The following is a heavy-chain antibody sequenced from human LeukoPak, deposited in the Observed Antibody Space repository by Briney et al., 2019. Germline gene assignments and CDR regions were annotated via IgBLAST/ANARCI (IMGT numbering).Heavy chain of an antibody. CDR1: GFTFSNAW. D-gene: IGHD3-10*01. CDR2: IEIKTDGGTT. J-gene: IGHJ5*02. Sequence: KPGGSLRLSCAASGFTFSNAWMSWVRQAPGKGLEWVGRIEIKTDGGTTDYAAPVKGRFTISRDDSKNTLYLQMDSLKTEDTAVYYCTTWFYGSGTSWGQGTLVTVSS. CDR3: TTWFYGSGTS. V-gene: IGHV3-15*04.